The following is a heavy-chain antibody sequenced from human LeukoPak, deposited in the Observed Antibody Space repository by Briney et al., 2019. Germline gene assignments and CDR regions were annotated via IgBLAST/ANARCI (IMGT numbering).Heavy chain of an antibody. Sequence: PSQTLSLTCTVSGGSISSGGYYWSWIRQHPGKGLEWIGYIYYSGSTKYKPSLKSRVTISVDTSKNQFSLKLSSVTAADTAVYYCARGRFLDAFDIWGQGTMVTVSS. CDR2: IYYSGST. J-gene: IGHJ3*02. CDR1: GGSISSGGYY. D-gene: IGHD3-3*01. CDR3: ARGRFLDAFDI. V-gene: IGHV4-31*03.